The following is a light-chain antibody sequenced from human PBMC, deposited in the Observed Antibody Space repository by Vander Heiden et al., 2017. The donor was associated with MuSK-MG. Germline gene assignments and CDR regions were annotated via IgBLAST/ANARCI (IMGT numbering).Light chain of an antibody. CDR1: QSVSSY. J-gene: IGKJ5*01. CDR2: DAS. Sequence: EIVLTHSPATLSLSPGERATLSCRASQSVSSYLSWYQQKPGQAPRLLLYDASNRATGIPAMFSGSGSGTDFTLTISSREPEDFAVYYCQLHSNWPPITFGQGTPLEIK. CDR3: QLHSNWPPIT. V-gene: IGKV3-11*01.